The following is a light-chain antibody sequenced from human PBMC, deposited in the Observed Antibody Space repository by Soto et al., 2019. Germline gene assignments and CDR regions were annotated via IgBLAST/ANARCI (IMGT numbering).Light chain of an antibody. J-gene: IGKJ1*01. V-gene: IGKV3-20*01. CDR1: ESVASNY. CDR3: QQYGNSPRT. Sequence: EIVLTQSPGTLSLSPGERATLSCRASESVASNYLAWYQHKPGQAPRLLFFGASNRATAIPDRFSGSGSGTDFTLTISRVEPEDFAVYYCQQYGNSPRTFGQGTKVELK. CDR2: GAS.